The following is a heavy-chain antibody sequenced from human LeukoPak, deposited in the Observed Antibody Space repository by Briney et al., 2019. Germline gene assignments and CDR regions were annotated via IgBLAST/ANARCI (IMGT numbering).Heavy chain of an antibody. Sequence: GGSLRLSCAASGFTFSTSWMHWVRQVPGKGLVWVSRINSDGRSTDYADSVKGRFTISRDNAKNSLYLQMNSLRAEDTAVYYCAREPTTVSPPGWGQGTLVTVSS. CDR3: AREPTTVSPPG. CDR2: INSDGRST. D-gene: IGHD4-11*01. V-gene: IGHV3-74*01. CDR1: GFTFSTSW. J-gene: IGHJ4*02.